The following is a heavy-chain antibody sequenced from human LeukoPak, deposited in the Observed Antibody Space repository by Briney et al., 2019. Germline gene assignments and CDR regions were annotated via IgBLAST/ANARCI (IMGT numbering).Heavy chain of an antibody. CDR3: ARGRDSRDDAFDI. Sequence: SETLSLTCTVSGGSISSGDYYWSWIRQPPGKGLEWIGYIYYSGSTYYNPSLKSRVTISVDTSKNQFSLKLSSVTAADTAVYYCARGRDSRDDAFDIWGQGTMVTVSS. D-gene: IGHD6-13*01. CDR1: GGSISSGDYY. V-gene: IGHV4-30-4*01. CDR2: IYYSGST. J-gene: IGHJ3*02.